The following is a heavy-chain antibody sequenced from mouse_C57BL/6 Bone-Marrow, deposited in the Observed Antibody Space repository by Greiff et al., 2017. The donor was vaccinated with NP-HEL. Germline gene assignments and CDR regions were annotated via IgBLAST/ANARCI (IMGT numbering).Heavy chain of an antibody. D-gene: IGHD1-1*01. Sequence: VQRVESGAELARPGASVKLSCKASGYTFTSYGISWVKQRTGQGLEWIGEIYPRSGNTYYNEKFKGKATLTADKSSSTAYMELRSLTSEDSAVYFCARLGYYYGSSSFDYWGQGTTLTVSS. CDR3: ARLGYYYGSSSFDY. V-gene: IGHV1-81*01. CDR1: GYTFTSYG. J-gene: IGHJ2*01. CDR2: IYPRSGNT.